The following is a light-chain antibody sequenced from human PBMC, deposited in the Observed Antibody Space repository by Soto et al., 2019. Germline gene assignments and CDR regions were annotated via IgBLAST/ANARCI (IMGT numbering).Light chain of an antibody. CDR2: WST. V-gene: IGKV4-1*01. J-gene: IGKJ2*03. CDR3: HQYYSIPYS. Sequence: DIVMTQSPDSLAVSLGERATINCKSSQSLFFRSKNKDYLAWYQHKPGQPPKLLFYWSTTRESGVPERFSGSGSGTDFTLTISSLQAEDVAVYYCHQYYSIPYSFGQGTKLEIK. CDR1: QSLFFRSKNKDY.